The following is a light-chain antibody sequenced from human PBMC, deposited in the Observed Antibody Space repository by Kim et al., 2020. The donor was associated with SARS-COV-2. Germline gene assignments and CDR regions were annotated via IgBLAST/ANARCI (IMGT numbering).Light chain of an antibody. Sequence: DIQMTQSPSSLSASVGDRVTITCQASQDINNYLNWYQQKPGKAPKLLIYDASNLETGVPSRFSGSGSGTDFTFTISSLQPEDIATYYFQKYDNLPLTFGQRTPLEIK. V-gene: IGKV1-33*01. CDR3: QKYDNLPLT. J-gene: IGKJ5*01. CDR2: DAS. CDR1: QDINNY.